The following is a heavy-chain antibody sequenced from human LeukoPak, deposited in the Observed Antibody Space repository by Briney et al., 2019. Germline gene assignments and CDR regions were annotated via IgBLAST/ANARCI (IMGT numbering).Heavy chain of an antibody. CDR3: ARGHYVYWFDP. D-gene: IGHD4-17*01. V-gene: IGHV3-21*01. J-gene: IGHJ5*02. CDR2: INDIGVHI. CDR1: GFIFNKFS. Sequence: GGSLRLSCAASGFIFNKFSMNWVRQAPGTGLEWVSSINDIGVHIYYADSVKGRFTISRDNAKNSLYLQMNSLRVEDTAVYYCARGHYVYWFDPWGQGTLVTVSS.